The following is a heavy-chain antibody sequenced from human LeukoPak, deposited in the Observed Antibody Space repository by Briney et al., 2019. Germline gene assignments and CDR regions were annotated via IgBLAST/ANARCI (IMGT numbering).Heavy chain of an antibody. CDR1: GFTFSTYW. V-gene: IGHV3-48*04. CDR3: ARGGVWYSSGWSDY. CDR2: ISSSGSTI. D-gene: IGHD6-19*01. J-gene: IGHJ4*02. Sequence: GGSLRLSCAASGFTFSTYWMSWVRQAPGKGLEWVSYISSSGSTIYYADSVKGRFTISRDNAKNSLYLQMNSLRAEDTAVYYCARGGVWYSSGWSDYWGQGTLVTVSS.